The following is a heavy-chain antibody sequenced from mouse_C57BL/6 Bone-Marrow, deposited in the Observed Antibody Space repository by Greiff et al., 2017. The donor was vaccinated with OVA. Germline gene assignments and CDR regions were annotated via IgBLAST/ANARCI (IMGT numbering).Heavy chain of an antibody. Sequence: QVQLQQPGAELVMPGASVKLSCKASGYTFTSYWMHWVKQRPGQGLEWIGEIDPSDSYTNYNQKFKGKSTLTVDKSSSTAYMQLSSLTSEDSAVYYCAREGLLVIYYAMDYGGQGPSVPVPS. D-gene: IGHD2-3*01. J-gene: IGHJ4*01. CDR3: AREGLLVIYYAMDY. CDR1: GYTFTSYW. V-gene: IGHV1-69*01. CDR2: IDPSDSYT.